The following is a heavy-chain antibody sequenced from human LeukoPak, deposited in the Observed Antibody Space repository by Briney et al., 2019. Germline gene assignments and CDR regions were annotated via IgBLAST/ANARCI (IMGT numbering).Heavy chain of an antibody. D-gene: IGHD3-3*01. CDR1: GFTFNIYV. CDR2: ISSSGSTI. J-gene: IGHJ4*02. V-gene: IGHV3-11*01. CDR3: ARGPFWSGYYDD. Sequence: GGSLRLSCATFGFTFNIYVMSWVRQAPGKGLEWVSAISSSGSTIYYADSVKGRFTISRDNAKNSLYLQMSNLRAEDTAVYYCARGPFWSGYYDDWGQGTLVTVSS.